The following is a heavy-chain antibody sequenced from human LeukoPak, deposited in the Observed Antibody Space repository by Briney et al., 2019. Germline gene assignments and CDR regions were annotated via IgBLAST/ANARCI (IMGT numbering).Heavy chain of an antibody. CDR2: IIPIFGTA. J-gene: IGHJ6*02. CDR1: GGTFSSYV. Sequence: SVKVSCKASGGTFSSYVISWVRQAPGQGLEWMGGIIPIFGTANYAQKFQGRVTITADESTSTAYMELSSLRSEDTAVYYCARTRTGYSSSHTPTTYYYYYGMDVWGQGTTVTVSS. CDR3: ARTRTGYSSSHTPTTYYYYYGMDV. V-gene: IGHV1-69*13. D-gene: IGHD6-13*01.